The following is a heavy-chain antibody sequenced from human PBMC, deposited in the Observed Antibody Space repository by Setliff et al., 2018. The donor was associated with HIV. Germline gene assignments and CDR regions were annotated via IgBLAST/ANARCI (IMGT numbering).Heavy chain of an antibody. Sequence: LSLTCTIYGGSLSGNHWSWIRQSPGNGLEWIGEVLYNGGTRYNPSHENRVSMSVDTSKNQFSLKLLSVTAADTAVYYCRVWILRDTSDIWGQGTVVTVSS. CDR3: RVWILRDTSDI. V-gene: IGHV4-34*12. CDR2: VLYNGGT. J-gene: IGHJ3*02. D-gene: IGHD1-1*01. CDR1: GGSLSGNH.